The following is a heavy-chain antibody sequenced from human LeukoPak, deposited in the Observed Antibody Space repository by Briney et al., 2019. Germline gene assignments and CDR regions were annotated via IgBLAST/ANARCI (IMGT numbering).Heavy chain of an antibody. CDR3: ARATWIQLWLLDY. CDR2: IKQDGSEK. V-gene: IGHV3-7*01. CDR1: GFTFSSYW. Sequence: GGSLRLSCAASGFTFSSYWMSWVRQAPGKGLEWVANIKQDGSEKYYVDSVKGRFTISRDNAKNSLYLQMNSLRAEDTAVYYCARATWIQLWLLDYWGQGTLVTVSS. J-gene: IGHJ4*02. D-gene: IGHD5-18*01.